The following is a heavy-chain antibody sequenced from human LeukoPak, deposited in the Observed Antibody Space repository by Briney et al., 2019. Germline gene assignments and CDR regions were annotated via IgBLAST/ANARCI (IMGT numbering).Heavy chain of an antibody. CDR3: ARGRGDGYNFIEDAFDI. Sequence: ASVKVSCKASGYTFAAYYMYWERQAPGQGLEWMGWMNPNSGNTGYAQKFQGRVTITRNTSISTAYMELSSLRSEDTAVYYCARGRGDGYNFIEDAFDIWGQGTMVTVSS. D-gene: IGHD5-24*01. CDR1: GYTFAAYY. CDR2: MNPNSGNT. V-gene: IGHV1-8*03. J-gene: IGHJ3*02.